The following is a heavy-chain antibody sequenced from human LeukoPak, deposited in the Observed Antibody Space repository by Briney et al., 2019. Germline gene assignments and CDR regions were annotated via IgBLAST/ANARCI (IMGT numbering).Heavy chain of an antibody. Sequence: PSETLSLTCAVSGGSISSTNWWSWVRQPPGKGLEWIGEIYHSGSTNYNPSLKSRVTISVGRSKNQFSLKLSSVTAADTAVYYCARDMGYGSGSPFDYWGQGTLVTVSS. CDR2: IYHSGST. D-gene: IGHD3-10*01. V-gene: IGHV4-4*02. J-gene: IGHJ4*02. CDR1: GGSISSTNW. CDR3: ARDMGYGSGSPFDY.